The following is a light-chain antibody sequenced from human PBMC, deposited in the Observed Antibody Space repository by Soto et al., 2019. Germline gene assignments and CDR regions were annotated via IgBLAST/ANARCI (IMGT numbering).Light chain of an antibody. CDR2: WAS. Sequence: DIVMTQSPDSLAVSLGERATINCRSSQSLLYDSNNKNYLAWYQQKTGQSPKLIISWASTRESGVPDRFSGSGSGTDFTLTISRLEPEDFAVYYCHHFGSLPETFGQGTNVE. CDR1: QSLLYDSNNKNY. V-gene: IGKV4-1*01. J-gene: IGKJ1*01. CDR3: HHFGSLPET.